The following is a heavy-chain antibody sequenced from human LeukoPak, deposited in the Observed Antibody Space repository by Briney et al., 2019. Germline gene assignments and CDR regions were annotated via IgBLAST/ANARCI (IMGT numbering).Heavy chain of an antibody. CDR1: GSRLTSYW. D-gene: IGHD3/OR15-3a*01. CDR2: IYPGDSDT. Sequence: GGSLKISCKGSGSRLTSYWIGWVRQMPGKGLEWMGIIYPGDSDTRYSPSFQGQVTISADKSISTAYLQWSNLKASDTGMYYCARRLPGLAAGGNWFDPWGQGTLVTVSS. V-gene: IGHV5-51*01. J-gene: IGHJ5*02. CDR3: ARRLPGLAAGGNWFDP.